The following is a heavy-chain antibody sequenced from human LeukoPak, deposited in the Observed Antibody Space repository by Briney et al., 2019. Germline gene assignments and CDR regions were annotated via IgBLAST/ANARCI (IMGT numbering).Heavy chain of an antibody. CDR1: GFTFDDYA. CDR2: ISWNSGSI. D-gene: IGHD3-22*01. Sequence: GGSLRLSCAASGFTFDDYAMHWVRQAPGKGLEWVSGISWNSGSIGYADSVKGLFTISRDNAKNSLYPKMNSLRAEDMALYYCAKDRGYYDSSANPFDIWGQGTMVTVSS. CDR3: AKDRGYYDSSANPFDI. V-gene: IGHV3-9*03. J-gene: IGHJ3*02.